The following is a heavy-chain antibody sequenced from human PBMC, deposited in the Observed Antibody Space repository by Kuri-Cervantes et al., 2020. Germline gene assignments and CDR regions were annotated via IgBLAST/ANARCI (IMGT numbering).Heavy chain of an antibody. V-gene: IGHV3-21*01. CDR3: ASHGTNGFDI. CDR1: GLTFSSYG. Sequence: GESLKISCAASGLTFSSYGMHWVRQAPGKGLEWVSSISSSSSYIYYADSVKGRFTISRDNAKNSLYLQMNSLRDEDTAVYYCASHGTNGFDIWGQGTMVTVSS. CDR2: ISSSSSYI. J-gene: IGHJ3*02. D-gene: IGHD1-26*01.